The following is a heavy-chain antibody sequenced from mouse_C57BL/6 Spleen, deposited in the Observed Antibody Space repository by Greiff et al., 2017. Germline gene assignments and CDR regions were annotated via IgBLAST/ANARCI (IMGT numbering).Heavy chain of an antibody. D-gene: IGHD1-1*01. CDR2: IWSGGST. V-gene: IGHV2-2*01. J-gene: IGHJ4*01. CDR3: ASLTTVVDYAMDY. Sequence: VQLQQSGPGLVQPSQSLSITCTVSGFSLTSYGVHWVRQSPGKGLEWLGVIWSGGSTDYNAAFISRLSISKDNSKSQVFFKMNSLQADDTAIYYCASLTTVVDYAMDYWGQGTSVTVSS. CDR1: GFSLTSYG.